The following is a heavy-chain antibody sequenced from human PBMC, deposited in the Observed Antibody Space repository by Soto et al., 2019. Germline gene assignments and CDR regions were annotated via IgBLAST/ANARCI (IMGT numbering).Heavy chain of an antibody. CDR2: IFYSWST. D-gene: IGHD4-17*01. CDR1: GGSISSGDYY. CDR3: ARDPCYGDYAPRY. Sequence: QVQLQESGPGLVKPSQTLSLTCTVSGGSISSGDYYGSCIRQPPGKGLEWIGYIFYSWSTHYHPSLTSRVSISIATSYNQFSLKVSSVTAADTAVYYCARDPCYGDYAPRYWGQGTLVTVSS. J-gene: IGHJ4*02. V-gene: IGHV4-30-4*01.